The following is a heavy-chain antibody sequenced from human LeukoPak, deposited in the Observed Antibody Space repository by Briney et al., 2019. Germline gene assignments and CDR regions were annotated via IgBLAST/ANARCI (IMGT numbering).Heavy chain of an antibody. Sequence: GASVKVSCKASGYTFTSYGISWVRQAPGQGLEWMGWISAYNGNTNYAQKLQGRVTMTTDTSTSTAYMELRSLRSDDTAVYYCARDLDCSSTSCGWFDPWGQGTLVTVSS. J-gene: IGHJ5*02. V-gene: IGHV1-18*01. CDR3: ARDLDCSSTSCGWFDP. CDR2: ISAYNGNT. D-gene: IGHD2-2*01. CDR1: GYTFTSYG.